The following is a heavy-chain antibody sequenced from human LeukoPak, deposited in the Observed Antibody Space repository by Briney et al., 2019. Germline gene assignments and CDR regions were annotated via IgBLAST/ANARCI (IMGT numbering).Heavy chain of an antibody. D-gene: IGHD6-6*01. J-gene: IGHJ4*02. CDR2: IYHIGKT. V-gene: IGHV4-38-2*01. CDR1: NSSISSGYF. CDR3: ARGAGAFGSSSYHFDY. Sequence: SSETLSLTCAVSNSSISSGYFWGWIRQSPGKGLEWIGSIYHIGKTYYNPSLRSRLIISVDTSKNQLSLSLNSLTAADSALYYCARGAGAFGSSSYHFDYWGQGILVTVSS.